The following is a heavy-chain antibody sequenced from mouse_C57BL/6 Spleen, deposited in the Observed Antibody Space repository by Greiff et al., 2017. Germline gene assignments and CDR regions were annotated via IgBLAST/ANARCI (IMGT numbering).Heavy chain of an antibody. Sequence: VHVKQSGPELVKPGASVKIPCKASGYTFTDYNMDWVKQSHGKSLEWIGDINPNNGGTIYNQKFKGKATLTVDKSSSTAYMELRSLTSEDTAVYYCARRDSGGYFDVWGTGTTVTVSS. CDR1: GYTFTDYN. CDR3: ARRDSGGYFDV. J-gene: IGHJ1*03. V-gene: IGHV1-18*01. CDR2: INPNNGGT.